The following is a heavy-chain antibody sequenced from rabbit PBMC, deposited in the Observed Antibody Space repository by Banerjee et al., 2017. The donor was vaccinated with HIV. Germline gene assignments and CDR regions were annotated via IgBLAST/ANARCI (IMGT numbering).Heavy chain of an antibody. CDR2: IDGGSSGST. D-gene: IGHD4-1*01. Sequence: QEQLEESGGDLVKPEGSLTLTCTASGFSFSSSYYMCWVRQAPGKGLEWIACIDGGSSGSTYYATWAKGRFTISKTSSTTVTLQMTSLTAADTATYFCARDLAGVIGWNFSLWGPGTLVTVS. CDR3: ARDLAGVIGWNFSL. J-gene: IGHJ4*01. CDR1: GFSFSSSYY. V-gene: IGHV1S45*01.